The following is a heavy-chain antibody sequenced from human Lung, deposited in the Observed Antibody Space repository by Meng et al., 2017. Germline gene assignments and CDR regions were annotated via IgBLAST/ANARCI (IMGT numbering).Heavy chain of an antibody. Sequence: SLKISCAASGFIFDDYAMHWVRQAPGRGLEWVSGISWNSGSIGYADSVKGRFTISRDNAKNSVYLQMNSLRAEDTALYYCARGIVGALSEAFDIWGQGTMVTVSS. V-gene: IGHV3-9*01. CDR2: ISWNSGSI. CDR3: ARGIVGALSEAFDI. D-gene: IGHD1-26*01. CDR1: GFIFDDYA. J-gene: IGHJ3*02.